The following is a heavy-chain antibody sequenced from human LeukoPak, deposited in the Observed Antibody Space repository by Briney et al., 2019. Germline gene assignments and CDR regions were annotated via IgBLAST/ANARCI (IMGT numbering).Heavy chain of an antibody. J-gene: IGHJ4*02. CDR3: AKDGASMYYYGSGTYYSLLFDY. Sequence: PGGSLRLSCAASGFTFSTYGMHWVRQAPGKGLGWVAFIRYDESNMYYADSVKGRFTISRDNSKNTLYLQMNSLRTEDTAVYYCAKDGASMYYYGSGTYYSLLFDYWGQGTLVTVSS. D-gene: IGHD3-10*01. CDR1: GFTFSTYG. V-gene: IGHV3-30*02. CDR2: IRYDESNM.